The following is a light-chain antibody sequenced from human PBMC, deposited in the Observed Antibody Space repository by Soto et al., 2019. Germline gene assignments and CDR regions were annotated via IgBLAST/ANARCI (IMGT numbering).Light chain of an antibody. J-gene: IGLJ1*01. V-gene: IGLV2-8*01. CDR2: EVS. CDR3: SSYAGSNNYV. CDR1: SSDVGGHNY. Sequence: QSALTQPPSASGSPGQSVTISCTGTSSDVGGHNYVSWYQQHPGKVPKLMIYEVSQRPSGVPDRFSGSKSGNTASLTVSGLQAEDEADYYCSSYAGSNNYVFGTGTTLTVL.